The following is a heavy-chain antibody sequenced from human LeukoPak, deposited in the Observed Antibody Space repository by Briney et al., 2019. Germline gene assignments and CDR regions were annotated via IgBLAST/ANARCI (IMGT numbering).Heavy chain of an antibody. V-gene: IGHV3-33*01. D-gene: IGHD1-26*01. CDR3: ATVFKGSSLQDY. CDR1: GFTFSSYG. Sequence: PGGSLRLSCAASGFTFSSYGMHWVRQAPGKGLEWVAVIWYDGSNKYYADSVKGRFTTSRDNSKNTLYLQMNSLRAEDTAVYYCATVFKGSSLQDYWGQGTLVTVSS. J-gene: IGHJ4*02. CDR2: IWYDGSNK.